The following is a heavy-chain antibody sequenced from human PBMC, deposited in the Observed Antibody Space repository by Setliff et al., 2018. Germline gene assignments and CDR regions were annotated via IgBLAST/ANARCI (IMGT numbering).Heavy chain of an antibody. CDR1: GGSFSTHY. J-gene: IGHJ4*02. Sequence: ETLSLTCTVSGGSFSTHYWNWIRQTPGKGLEWIGYIYYSGSTYYNPSLESRITISIETFKNQVYLKLSSVTAADTAVYYCARDRVVVLAGRRGFYFDYWGQGTLVTVSS. CDR2: IYYSGST. V-gene: IGHV4-59*11. D-gene: IGHD2-15*01. CDR3: ARDRVVVLAGRRGFYFDY.